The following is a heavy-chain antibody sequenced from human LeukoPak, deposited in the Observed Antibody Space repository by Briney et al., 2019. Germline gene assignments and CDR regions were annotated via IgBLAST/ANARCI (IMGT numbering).Heavy chain of an antibody. CDR2: INQDGSVK. Sequence: PGGSLRLCCTASGFTFSHYWMDWVRQAAGKGLEWVANINQDGSVKYYVDSVKGRFTISRDNTKNSLSLRMDSLRDDDTAVYYCSRSLEYSGQGTLVTVSS. CDR3: SRSLEY. CDR1: GFTFSHYW. V-gene: IGHV3-7*01. J-gene: IGHJ4*01.